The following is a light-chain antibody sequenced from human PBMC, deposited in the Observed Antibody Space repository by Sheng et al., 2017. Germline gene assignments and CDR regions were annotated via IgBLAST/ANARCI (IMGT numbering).Light chain of an antibody. CDR2: AAS. J-gene: IGKJ3*01. Sequence: DIQMTQSPSTLSASVGDRVTITCRASQGISNYLAWYQQKPGKVPKLLIYAASTLQSGVPSRFSGSGSGTDFTLTISSLQPEDVATYYCQKYNSAPRTFGPGTETWISN. CDR3: QKYNSAPRT. CDR1: QGISNY. V-gene: IGKV1-27*01.